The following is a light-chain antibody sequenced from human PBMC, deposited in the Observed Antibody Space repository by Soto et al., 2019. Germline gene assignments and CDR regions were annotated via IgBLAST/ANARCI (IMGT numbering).Light chain of an antibody. CDR3: QQTFRTPHT. Sequence: DIQMTQSPASLSASVGDRVTITCRASQTISSYLNWYQQKAGAAPKLLFYSASTLQSGVPSRFSGSGFGTDYTLTISSLQPADFAVYYCQQTFRTPHTFGQGTKVDIK. CDR2: SAS. V-gene: IGKV1-39*01. CDR1: QTISSY. J-gene: IGKJ2*01.